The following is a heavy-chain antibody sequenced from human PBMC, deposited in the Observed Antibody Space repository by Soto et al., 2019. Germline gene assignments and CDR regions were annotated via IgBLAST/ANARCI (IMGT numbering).Heavy chain of an antibody. CDR1: GGSISTDY. J-gene: IGHJ6*02. CDR3: ARGEWFLRGYGMDV. D-gene: IGHD3-3*01. V-gene: IGHV4-59*01. CDR2: IYYGGST. Sequence: QVQLQESGPGLVKPSETLSLTCTVSGGSISTDYWSWIRQPPGKRLEYIGFIYYGGSTNYNPSLESRVTISPDKAKNQFSLKLSSVTAADTAVYYCARGEWFLRGYGMDVWGRGTTVTVS.